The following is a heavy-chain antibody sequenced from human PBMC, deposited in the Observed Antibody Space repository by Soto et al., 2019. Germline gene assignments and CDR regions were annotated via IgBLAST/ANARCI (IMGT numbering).Heavy chain of an antibody. Sequence: QVQLVQSGAEVKKPGASVKVSCKASGYTFTSYGIIWVRQAPGQGLEWMGWISAYDGNTNYAPKNQGRVTMTTDTSTTTAYMELRGLSSDDTAVYCCARDLPGDLYSGGQGTLVTVSS. CDR3: ARDLPGDLYS. J-gene: IGHJ5*01. CDR1: GYTFTSYG. CDR2: ISAYDGNT. D-gene: IGHD2-21*01. V-gene: IGHV1-18*01.